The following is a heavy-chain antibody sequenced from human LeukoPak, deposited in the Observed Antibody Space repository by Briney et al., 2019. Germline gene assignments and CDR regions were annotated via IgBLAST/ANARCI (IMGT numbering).Heavy chain of an antibody. J-gene: IGHJ4*02. Sequence: PSETLSLTCTVSGGSISGYYWSWIRQPPGKGLEWIAFIYYTGSTNYNPSLKSRVTISVDTSKNQFSLKLSSVTAADTAVYYCARHEKLGQFDYWGQGTLVTVSS. CDR3: ARHEKLGQFDY. D-gene: IGHD3-10*01. CDR1: GGSISGYY. V-gene: IGHV4-59*08. CDR2: IYYTGST.